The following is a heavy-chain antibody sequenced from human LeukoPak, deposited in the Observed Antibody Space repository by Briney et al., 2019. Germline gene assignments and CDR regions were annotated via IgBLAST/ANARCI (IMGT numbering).Heavy chain of an antibody. D-gene: IGHD1-26*01. CDR2: IXGSSGST. Sequence: GGSLRLSCPPSGXXLSSXAXSCVRQAXXXXXXXXXXIXGSSGSTYYADSVNGRFTISRDNSKNTLYLQMNSLRAEDTAVYYCAKEVRWELRRFSYFDYWGQGTLVTVSS. V-gene: IGHV3-23*01. J-gene: IGHJ4*02. CDR3: AKEVRWELRRFSYFDY. CDR1: GXXLSSXA.